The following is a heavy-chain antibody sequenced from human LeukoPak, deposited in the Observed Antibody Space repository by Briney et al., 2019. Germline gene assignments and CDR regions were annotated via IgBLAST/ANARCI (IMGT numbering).Heavy chain of an antibody. CDR3: ARFDHAAIAHPGWFDP. Sequence: SVKVSCKASGGTFTSYAISWVRQAPGQGLEWRGGIIPIFGTANYAQKFQGRVTITTDESTSTAYMELSSLRSEDTAVYYCARFDHAAIAHPGWFDPWGQGTLVTVSS. CDR1: GGTFTSYA. V-gene: IGHV1-69*05. CDR2: IIPIFGTA. J-gene: IGHJ5*02. D-gene: IGHD2-2*01.